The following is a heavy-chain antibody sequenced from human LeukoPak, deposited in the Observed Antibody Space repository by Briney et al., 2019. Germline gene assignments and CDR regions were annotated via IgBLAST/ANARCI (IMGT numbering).Heavy chain of an antibody. V-gene: IGHV1-2*06. CDR1: GYTFTGYY. CDR3: VRDGVPAPEEFDY. D-gene: IGHD2-2*01. CDR2: INPNSGGT. J-gene: IGHJ4*02. Sequence: ASVKVSCKASGYTFTGYYMHWVRQAPGQGLEWMGRINPNSGGTNYAQKFQGRLTMTSDTSISTAYMQLNSLRSDDTAIYYCVRDGVPAPEEFDYWGQGTLVTVSS.